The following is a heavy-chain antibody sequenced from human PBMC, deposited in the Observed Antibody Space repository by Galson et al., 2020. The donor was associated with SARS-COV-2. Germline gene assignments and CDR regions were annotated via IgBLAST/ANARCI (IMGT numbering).Heavy chain of an antibody. J-gene: IGHJ1*01. CDR3: ASSPSIAGSGTRFSFQH. V-gene: IGHV3-30*01. Sequence: GGSLRLSCAASGFPFSTYAMHWVRQAPGKGLEWVAAISYDGSYKHDVDSLKGRFTISRDNSKNTLYLQMNSLRPEDTAVYYCASSPSIAGSGTRFSFQHWGQGTLVTVFS. CDR2: ISYDGSYK. CDR1: GFPFSTYA. D-gene: IGHD6-6*01.